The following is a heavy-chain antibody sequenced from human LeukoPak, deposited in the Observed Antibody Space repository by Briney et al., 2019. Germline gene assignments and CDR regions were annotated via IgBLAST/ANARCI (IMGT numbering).Heavy chain of an antibody. CDR3: ARDLYYDYVWGSYRSYYFDY. V-gene: IGHV3-21*01. D-gene: IGHD3-16*02. Sequence: PGGSLRLSCAASGFTFSSYSMNWVRQAPGKGLEWVSPVSSSSSYIYYADSVKGRFTISRDNAKNSLYLQMNSLRAEDTAVYYCARDLYYDYVWGSYRSYYFDYWGQGTLVTVSS. J-gene: IGHJ4*02. CDR2: VSSSSSYI. CDR1: GFTFSSYS.